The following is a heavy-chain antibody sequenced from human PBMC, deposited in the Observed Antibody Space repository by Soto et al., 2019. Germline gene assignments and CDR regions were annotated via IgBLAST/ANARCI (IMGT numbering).Heavy chain of an antibody. D-gene: IGHD3-22*01. CDR1: GYTFTSYG. Sequence: EASVKVSCKASGYTFTSYGVSWVRQAPGQGLEWMGWISAYNGNTNYAQKLQGRVTMTTDTSTSTAYMELRSLRSDDTAVYYCARDLVPHYYDSSGYPEPFDYWGQGTLVTVSS. J-gene: IGHJ4*02. CDR3: ARDLVPHYYDSSGYPEPFDY. V-gene: IGHV1-18*01. CDR2: ISAYNGNT.